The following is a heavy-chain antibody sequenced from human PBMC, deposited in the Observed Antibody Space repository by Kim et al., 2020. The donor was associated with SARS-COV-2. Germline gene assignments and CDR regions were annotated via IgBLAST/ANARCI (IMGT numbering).Heavy chain of an antibody. Sequence: NTNYAQKLQGRVTMTTDTSTSTAYMDLRSLRSDDTAVYYCARDMNYGMDVWGQGTTVTVSS. V-gene: IGHV1-18*01. J-gene: IGHJ6*02. CDR3: ARDMNYGMDV. CDR2: NT.